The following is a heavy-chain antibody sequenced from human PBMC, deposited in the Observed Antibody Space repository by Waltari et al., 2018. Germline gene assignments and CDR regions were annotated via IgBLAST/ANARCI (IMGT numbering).Heavy chain of an antibody. CDR3: ARLQRSGYYRYYYYGMDV. J-gene: IGHJ6*02. D-gene: IGHD3-3*01. CDR1: GYSFTSYW. Sequence: EVQLVQSGAEVKKPGESLKISCKGSGYSFTSYWIGWVRQMPGQGLEWMGIIYPGDSDTRYSPSFQGQVTISADKSISTAYLQWSSLKASDTAMYYCARLQRSGYYRYYYYGMDVWGQGTTVTVSS. V-gene: IGHV5-51*01. CDR2: IYPGDSDT.